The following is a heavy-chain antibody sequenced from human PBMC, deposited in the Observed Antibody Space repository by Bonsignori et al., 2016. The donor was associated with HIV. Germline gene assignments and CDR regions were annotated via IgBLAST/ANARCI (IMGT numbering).Heavy chain of an antibody. D-gene: IGHD3-22*01. Sequence: WVRQAPGQGLEWMGWINPNSGGTNYAHKFQGRVTMTRDTSISTAYMELSRLRSDDTAVYYCARETKRYYYDSSAFSYWGQGTLVTVSS. CDR2: INPNSGGT. V-gene: IGHV1-2*02. J-gene: IGHJ4*02. CDR3: ARETKRYYYDSSAFSY.